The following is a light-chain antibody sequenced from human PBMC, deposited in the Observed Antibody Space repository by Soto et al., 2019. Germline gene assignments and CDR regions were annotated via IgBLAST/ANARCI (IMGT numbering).Light chain of an antibody. V-gene: IGKV1-39*01. Sequence: DIQMTQSPSSLSASVGDRVTITCRASQSISSYLNWYQQKPGKAPKLLIYAASSLQSGVPSRFSSSGSGTDFILTISSLQPEDFATYYCQQSYSTPRDFGQGTRLEIK. CDR1: QSISSY. CDR2: AAS. J-gene: IGKJ5*01. CDR3: QQSYSTPRD.